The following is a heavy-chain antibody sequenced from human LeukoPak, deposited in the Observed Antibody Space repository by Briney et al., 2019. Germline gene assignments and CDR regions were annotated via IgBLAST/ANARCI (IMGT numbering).Heavy chain of an antibody. CDR2: ISGSGGST. J-gene: IGHJ4*02. D-gene: IGHD6-13*01. CDR1: GFTFSSYA. V-gene: IGHV3-23*01. Sequence: GGSLRLSCAASGFTFSSYAMSWVRQAPGKGLEWVSAISGSGGSTYYADSVKGRFTISRDNSKNTLYLQMNSLRAEDTAVYYCAKRSGQQLVLFAIDYWGQGTLVTVSS. CDR3: AKRSGQQLVLFAIDY.